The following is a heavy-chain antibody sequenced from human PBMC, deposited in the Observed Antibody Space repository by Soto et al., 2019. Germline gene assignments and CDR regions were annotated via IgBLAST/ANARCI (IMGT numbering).Heavy chain of an antibody. J-gene: IGHJ4*02. CDR2: ISYDGSNK. V-gene: IGHV3-30-3*01. CDR3: AREYSSSWYYYFDY. CDR1: GFTFSSYA. Sequence: GGSLRLSCAASGFTFSSYAMHWVRQAPGKGLEWVAVISYDGSNKYYADSVKGRFTISRDNSKNTLYLQMNSLRAEDTAVYYCAREYSSSWYYYFDYRGQGTLVTVSS. D-gene: IGHD6-13*01.